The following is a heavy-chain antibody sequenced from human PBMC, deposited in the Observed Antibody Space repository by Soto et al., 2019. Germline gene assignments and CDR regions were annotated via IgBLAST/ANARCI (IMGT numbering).Heavy chain of an antibody. D-gene: IGHD3-22*01. CDR1: GFTFSDHY. V-gene: IGHV3-11*01. CDR2: ISSSGDII. CDR3: ARDLGYYDSSGYFDY. J-gene: IGHJ4*02. Sequence: GGSLRLSCAASGFTFSDHYMSWIRQAPGKGLEWVSYISSSGDIIYXAXXVKGRFTISRDNAKNSLYLQMNSLRAEDTAVYYCARDLGYYDSSGYFDYWGQGTLVTVSS.